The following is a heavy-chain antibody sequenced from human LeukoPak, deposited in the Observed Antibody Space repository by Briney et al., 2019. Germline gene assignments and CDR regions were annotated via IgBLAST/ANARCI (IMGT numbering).Heavy chain of an antibody. Sequence: WASVKVSCEASGYTFTSYGISWVRQAPGQGLEWMGWISAYNGNTNYAQKLQGRVTMTTDTSTSTAYMELRSLRSDDTAVYYCARVAVLRFLEWLKEDWFDPWGQGTLVTVSS. J-gene: IGHJ5*02. V-gene: IGHV1-18*01. CDR2: ISAYNGNT. CDR1: GYTFTSYG. CDR3: ARVAVLRFLEWLKEDWFDP. D-gene: IGHD3-3*01.